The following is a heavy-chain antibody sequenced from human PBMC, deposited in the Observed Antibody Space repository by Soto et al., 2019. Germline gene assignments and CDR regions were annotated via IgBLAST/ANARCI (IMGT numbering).Heavy chain of an antibody. CDR1: GFTSSSYW. CDR3: TRDTYYYDSSDHFSADAFDI. Sequence: GGSLRLSCAASGFTSSSYWIHWVRQAPGKGLVWVSRISNDGSSTNYADSVKGRFTISRDNAKNTVYLQMNSLRAEDTAVYYCTRDTYYYDSSDHFSADAFDIWGQGTMVTVSS. CDR2: ISNDGSST. D-gene: IGHD3-22*01. V-gene: IGHV3-74*01. J-gene: IGHJ3*02.